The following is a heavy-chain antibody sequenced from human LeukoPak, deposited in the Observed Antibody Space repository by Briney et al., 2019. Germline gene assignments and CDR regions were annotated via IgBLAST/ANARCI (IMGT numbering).Heavy chain of an antibody. V-gene: IGHV4-34*01. CDR2: INHSGST. J-gene: IGHJ4*02. D-gene: IGHD3-22*01. CDR1: GVSFSGYY. CDR3: ARGLDYYDSSGYLDY. Sequence: PSETLSLTCAVYGVSFSGYYWSWIRQPPGKGLEWIGEINHSGSTNYNPSLKSRVTISVDTSKNQFSLKLSSVTAADTAVYYCARGLDYYDSSGYLDYWGQGTLVTVSS.